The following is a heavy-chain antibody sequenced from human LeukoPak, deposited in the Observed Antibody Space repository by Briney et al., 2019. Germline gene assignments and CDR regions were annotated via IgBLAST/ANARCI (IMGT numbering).Heavy chain of an antibody. CDR2: ISSNGGST. D-gene: IGHD6-6*01. CDR1: GFTFSSYA. CDR3: ARVGIAARPWAWYYYMDV. V-gene: IGHV3-64*01. J-gene: IGHJ6*03. Sequence: PGGSLRLSCAASGFTFSSYAMHWVRQAPGKGLEYVSAISSNGGSTYYANSVKGRFTISRDNSKNTLYLQMGSLRAEDMAVYYCARVGIAARPWAWYYYMDVWGKGTTVTVSS.